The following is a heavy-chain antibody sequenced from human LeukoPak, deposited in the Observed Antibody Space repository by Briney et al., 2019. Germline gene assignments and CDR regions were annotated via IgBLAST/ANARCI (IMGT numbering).Heavy chain of an antibody. CDR1: GYTFTSYD. Sequence: GASVKVSCKASGYTFTSYDINWVRQATGQGLGWMGWMNPNSGNTGYAQKFQGRVTMTRNTSISTAYMELSSLRSEDTVVYYCAKEMLLAAAADYWGQGTLVTVSS. CDR3: AKEMLLAAAADY. J-gene: IGHJ4*02. V-gene: IGHV1-8*02. CDR2: MNPNSGNT. D-gene: IGHD6-13*01.